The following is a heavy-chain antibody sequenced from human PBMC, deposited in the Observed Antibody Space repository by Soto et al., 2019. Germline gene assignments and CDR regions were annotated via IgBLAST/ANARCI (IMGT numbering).Heavy chain of an antibody. CDR3: ASRKITSDAFDF. CDR1: GYSFISKW. V-gene: IGHV5-51*01. CDR2: IYPSDSDT. D-gene: IGHD1-1*01. Sequence: GESVKISCKGSGYSFISKWIGWVRQMPGKGLEWMGVIYPSDSDTRYSPSFQGQVTISADKSISTAYLQWNSLKASDTAMYYCASRKITSDAFDFWGQGTMVTVSS. J-gene: IGHJ3*01.